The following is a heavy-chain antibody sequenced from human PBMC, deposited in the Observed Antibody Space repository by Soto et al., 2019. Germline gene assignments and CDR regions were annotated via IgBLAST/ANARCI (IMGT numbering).Heavy chain of an antibody. D-gene: IGHD5-12*01. V-gene: IGHV1-69*06. CDR1: VGTFSSYA. CDR3: ARSKGGDGYAPGLLHYCMDV. CDR2: IIPIFGTA. Sequence: SCKSSVGTFSSYAISWVRQAPGQGLEWVGGIIPIFGTANYAQKFQGRVTIPADKSTSTAYMELSSLRSEHTAVYYCARSKGGDGYAPGLLHYCMDVWGQGTLVTVSS. J-gene: IGHJ6*02.